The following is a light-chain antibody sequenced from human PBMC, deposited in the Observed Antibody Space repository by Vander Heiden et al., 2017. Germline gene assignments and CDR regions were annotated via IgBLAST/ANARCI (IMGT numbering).Light chain of an antibody. CDR2: KTS. CDR1: QSLSGW. V-gene: IGKV1-5*03. J-gene: IGKJ4*01. CDR3: QQYNAYPLA. Sequence: DIQVTQSPSTLSASVGDRVTITCRASQSLSGWVAWYQQRPGKAPRLLIYKTSNLESGVPSRFSGSGSGTEYTLTISRLQPDDLGSYYCQQYNAYPLAFGGGTKVEIQ.